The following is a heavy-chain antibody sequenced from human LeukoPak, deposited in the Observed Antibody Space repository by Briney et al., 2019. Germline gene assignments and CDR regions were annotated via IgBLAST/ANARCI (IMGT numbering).Heavy chain of an antibody. CDR1: GGSIISTGYY. D-gene: IGHD5-18*01. CDR3: ARLDKARGQYFDY. V-gene: IGHV4-39*01. J-gene: IGHJ4*02. Sequence: PSETLSLTYTVSGGSIISTGYYWGWIRQPPGKGLEWIGNIYYSGSTYYKPSLKSRVTISVNTSKNQFSLKLTSVTAADTAVYYCARLDKARGQYFDYWGQGTLVTVSS. CDR2: IYYSGST.